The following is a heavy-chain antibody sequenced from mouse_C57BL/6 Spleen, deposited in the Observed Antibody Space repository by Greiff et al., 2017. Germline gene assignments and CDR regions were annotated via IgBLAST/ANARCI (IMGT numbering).Heavy chain of an antibody. J-gene: IGHJ3*01. CDR1: GYTFTSYW. CDR2: IYPGSGST. V-gene: IGHV1-55*01. D-gene: IGHD1-1*01. CDR3: ARYYGSRAWFAY. Sequence: QVQLQQPGAELVKPGASVKMSCKASGYTFTSYWITWVKQRPGQGLEWIGDIYPGSGSTNYNEKFKSKDTLTVDTSSSTAYMQLSSLTSEDSAVYYCARYYGSRAWFAYWGQGTLVTVSA.